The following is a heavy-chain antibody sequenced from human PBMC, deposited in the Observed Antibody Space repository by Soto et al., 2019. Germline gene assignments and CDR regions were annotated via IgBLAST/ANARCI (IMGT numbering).Heavy chain of an antibody. J-gene: IGHJ4*02. CDR1: GGSISSGGYY. CDR2: IYYSGST. D-gene: IGHD3-3*01. CDR3: ARARRITIFGVVITFDY. V-gene: IGHV4-31*03. Sequence: SETLSLTCTVSGGSISSGGYYWSWIRQHPGKGLEWIGYIYYSGSTYYNPSLKSRVTISVDTSKNQFSLKLSSVTAADTAVYYCARARRITIFGVVITFDYWGQGTLVTVSS.